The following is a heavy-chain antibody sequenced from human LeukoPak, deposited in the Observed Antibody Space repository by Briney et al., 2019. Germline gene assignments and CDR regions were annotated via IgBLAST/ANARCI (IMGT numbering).Heavy chain of an antibody. CDR2: ISAYNGNK. Sequence: ASVKVSCKASGYTFTSYGISWVRQAPGQGLEWMGWISAYNGNKNYAQKLQGRVTMTTDTSTSTAYMELRSLRSDDTAVYYCARGGDLDYDILTGYYNVMYNWFDPWGQGTLVTVSS. V-gene: IGHV1-18*01. CDR3: ARGGDLDYDILTGYYNVMYNWFDP. J-gene: IGHJ5*02. D-gene: IGHD3-9*01. CDR1: GYTFTSYG.